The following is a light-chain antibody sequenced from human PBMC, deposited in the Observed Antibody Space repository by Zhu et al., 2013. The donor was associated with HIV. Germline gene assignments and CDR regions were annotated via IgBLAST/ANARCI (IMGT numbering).Light chain of an antibody. CDR2: DAS. J-gene: IGKJ4*01. CDR3: QQSSSPPLT. Sequence: IQMTQSPSSLSASVGDRVTITCRASQGISSALAWYQQKPGKPPNLLIYDASSLEGGVPSRFSGSGSETDFTLSISSLQPEDFATYYCQQSSSPPLTFGGGTKVEIK. V-gene: IGKV1-13*02. CDR1: QGISSA.